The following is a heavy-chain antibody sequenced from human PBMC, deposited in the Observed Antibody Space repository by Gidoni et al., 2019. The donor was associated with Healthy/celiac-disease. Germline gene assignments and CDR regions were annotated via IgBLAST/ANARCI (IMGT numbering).Heavy chain of an antibody. CDR2: ISSSGSTI. D-gene: IGHD3-10*01. CDR3: ARGGYYGSGSYLDY. CDR1: GFTFSSYE. J-gene: IGHJ4*02. V-gene: IGHV3-48*03. Sequence: EVQLVESGGGLVQPGGSLRLSCAASGFTFSSYEMNWVRQAPGKGLEWVSYISSSGSTIYYADSVKGRFTISRDNAKNSLYLQRNSLRAEDTAVYYCARGGYYGSGSYLDYWGQGTLVTVSS.